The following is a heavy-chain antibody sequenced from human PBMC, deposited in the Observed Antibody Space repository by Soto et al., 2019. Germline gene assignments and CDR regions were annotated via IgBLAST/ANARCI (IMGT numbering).Heavy chain of an antibody. J-gene: IGHJ4*02. CDR2: IYYSGST. CDR1: GGSISSGGYY. Sequence: PSGTLSLTCTVSGGSISSGGYYWSCIRQHPGKGLEWIGYIYYSGSTYYNPSLKSRVTISVDTSKNQFSLKLSSVTAADTAVYYCARVAAAAESFDYWGQGTLVTVSS. D-gene: IGHD6-13*01. CDR3: ARVAAAAESFDY. V-gene: IGHV4-31*03.